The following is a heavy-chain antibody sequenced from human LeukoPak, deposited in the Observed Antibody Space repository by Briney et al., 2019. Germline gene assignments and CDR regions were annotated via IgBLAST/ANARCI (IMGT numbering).Heavy chain of an antibody. CDR1: GGSISSYY. J-gene: IGHJ6*03. Sequence: PSETLSLTCTVSGGSISSYYWSWIRQPAGKGLEWIGRIYTSGGTNYNPSLKSRVTMSVDTSKNQFSLKLSSVTAADTAVYYCARDAPDDILTGYPLYYYYYYMDVWGKGTTVTISS. CDR3: ARDAPDDILTGYPLYYYYYYMDV. V-gene: IGHV4-4*07. CDR2: IYTSGGT. D-gene: IGHD3-9*01.